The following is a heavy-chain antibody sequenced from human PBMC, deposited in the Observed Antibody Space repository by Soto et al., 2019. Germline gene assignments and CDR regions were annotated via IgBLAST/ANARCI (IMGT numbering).Heavy chain of an antibody. Sequence: TLSLTCIVSGDSFTFGHHYWSLIRQPPGNGLEWIGHIFFTGATNYSPSLKSRVTMSVDSSKSQFSLNLTSVTAADSAIYYCARARPDSAGSSLGRRLDVCGQWTTVTVSS. D-gene: IGHD3-10*01. CDR1: GDSFTFGHHY. V-gene: IGHV4-61*01. CDR3: ARARPDSAGSSLGRRLDV. CDR2: IFFTGAT. J-gene: IGHJ6*02.